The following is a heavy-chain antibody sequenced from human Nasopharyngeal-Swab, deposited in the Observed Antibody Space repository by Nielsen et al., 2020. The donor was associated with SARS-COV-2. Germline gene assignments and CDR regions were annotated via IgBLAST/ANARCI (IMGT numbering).Heavy chain of an antibody. CDR3: ARGSREIETYHFDY. Sequence: SETLSLTCTVSGGSISSSSYYWGWIRQPPGKGLEWIGSIYYSGSTYYNPSLKSRVTISVDTSKNQLSLRLRSVTAADTAVYYCARGSREIETYHFDYWGQGTLVTVSS. V-gene: IGHV4-39*07. D-gene: IGHD5-24*01. CDR1: GGSISSSSYY. J-gene: IGHJ4*02. CDR2: IYYSGST.